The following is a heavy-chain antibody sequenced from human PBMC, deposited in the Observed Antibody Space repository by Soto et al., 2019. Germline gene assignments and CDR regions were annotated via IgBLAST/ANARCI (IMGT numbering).Heavy chain of an antibody. CDR1: GGTFSSYA. CDR3: AREIRIRFLEWLLEPKYYYYGMDV. J-gene: IGHJ6*02. CDR2: IIPIFGTA. V-gene: IGHV1-69*13. Sequence: SVKVSCEASGGTFSSYAISWVRQAPGQGLEWMGGIIPIFGTANYAQKFQGRVTITADESTSTAYMELSSLRSEDTAVYYCAREIRIRFLEWLLEPKYYYYGMDVWGQGTTVTVSS. D-gene: IGHD3-3*01.